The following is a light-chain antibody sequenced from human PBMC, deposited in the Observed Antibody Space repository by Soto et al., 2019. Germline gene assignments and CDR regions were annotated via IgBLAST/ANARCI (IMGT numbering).Light chain of an antibody. V-gene: IGKV1-5*03. Sequence: DIQMTQSPSTLSASVGDRVTITCRASRSISSWLAWYQQKPGKAPKLLIYKASSLESGVPSRFSGSGSGTEFTLTISSLQPDDFATYYCHHYNSYSEAFGQGTKVDIK. J-gene: IGKJ1*01. CDR1: RSISSW. CDR2: KAS. CDR3: HHYNSYSEA.